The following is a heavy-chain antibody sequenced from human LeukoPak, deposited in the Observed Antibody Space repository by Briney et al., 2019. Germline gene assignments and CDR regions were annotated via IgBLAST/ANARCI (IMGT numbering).Heavy chain of an antibody. J-gene: IGHJ4*02. CDR2: IYYSGST. CDR1: GGSISSGNYY. CDR3: ARGRARDSSGYPNY. D-gene: IGHD3-22*01. Sequence: SETLSLTCTVSGGSISSGNYYWSWIRQHPGKGLEWIGYIYYSGSTNYNPSLKSRVTISVDTSKNQFSLKLSSVTTADTAVYYCARGRARDSSGYPNYWGQGTLVTVSS. V-gene: IGHV4-61*01.